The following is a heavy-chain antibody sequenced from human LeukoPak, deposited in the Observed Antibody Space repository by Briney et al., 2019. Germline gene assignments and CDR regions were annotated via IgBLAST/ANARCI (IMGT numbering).Heavy chain of an antibody. CDR1: GFTFSNAW. CDR2: IKSKTDGGTT. CDR3: TTGREDYVWGSYRYKASYFDY. Sequence: TGGSLRLSCAASGFTFSNAWMSWVRQAPGKGLEWVGRIKSKTDGGTTDYAAPVKGRFTISRDDSKNTLYLQMNSLKTEDTAVYYCTTGREDYVWGSYRYKASYFDYWGQGTLITVSS. D-gene: IGHD3-16*02. V-gene: IGHV3-15*01. J-gene: IGHJ4*02.